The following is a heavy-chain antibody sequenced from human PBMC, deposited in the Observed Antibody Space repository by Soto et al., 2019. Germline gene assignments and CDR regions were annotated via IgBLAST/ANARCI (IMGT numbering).Heavy chain of an antibody. D-gene: IGHD7-27*01. CDR3: ARNTGVVSDC. Sequence: GESLRLSCAASGFTFSSYGLNWVRQAPGKGLEWVSYISSGSSTIYYADSVKGRFTVSRDNAKNSLYLQMNSLRDGDTAVYYCARNTGVVSDCWGQGTMVTVSS. CDR1: GFTFSSYG. CDR2: ISSGSSTI. V-gene: IGHV3-48*02. J-gene: IGHJ4*02.